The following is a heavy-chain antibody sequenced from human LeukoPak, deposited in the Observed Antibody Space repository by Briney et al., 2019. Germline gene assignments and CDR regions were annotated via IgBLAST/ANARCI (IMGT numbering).Heavy chain of an antibody. CDR3: ARGERITMIVVVPDY. J-gene: IGHJ4*02. V-gene: IGHV3-30-3*01. D-gene: IGHD3-22*01. Sequence: GGSLRLSCAASGFTFSSYAMHWVRQAPGKGLEWVAVISYDGSNKYYADSVKGRFTISRDNSKNTLYLQMNSLRAEDTAVYYCARGERITMIVVVPDYWGQGTLVTVSS. CDR2: ISYDGSNK. CDR1: GFTFSSYA.